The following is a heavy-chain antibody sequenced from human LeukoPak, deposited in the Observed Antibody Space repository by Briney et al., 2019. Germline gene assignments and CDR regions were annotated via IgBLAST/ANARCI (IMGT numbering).Heavy chain of an antibody. CDR2: MNTDGSNT. V-gene: IGHV3-74*01. CDR3: ARDLYSGGDY. D-gene: IGHD2-21*01. J-gene: IGHJ4*02. CDR1: GFTFSSYW. Sequence: GGSLRLSCAASGFTFSSYWMNWVRQAPGKGLVWVSRMNTDGSNTAYADSVKGRFTISRDNAKNTLFLQMNSLRAEDTAVYYCARDLYSGGDYWGQGVLVTVSS.